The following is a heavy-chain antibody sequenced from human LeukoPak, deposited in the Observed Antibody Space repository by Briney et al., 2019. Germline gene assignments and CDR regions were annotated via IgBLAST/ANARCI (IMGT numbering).Heavy chain of an antibody. CDR2: IYYSGST. D-gene: IGHD1-14*01. V-gene: IGHV4-30-4*08. J-gene: IGHJ4*02. CDR3: ARDGMGRNFDY. CDR1: GFTVSDKY. Sequence: LRLSCEASGFTVSDKYMSWIRQPPGKGLEWIGYIYYSGSTYYNPSLKSRVTISVDTSKNQFSLKLSSVTAADTAVYYCARDGMGRNFDYWGQGTLVTVSS.